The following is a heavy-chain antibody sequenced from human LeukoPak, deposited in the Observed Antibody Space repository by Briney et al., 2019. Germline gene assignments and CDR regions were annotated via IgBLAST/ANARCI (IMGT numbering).Heavy chain of an antibody. Sequence: PSETLSLTCALSGASIMSGGYSWSWIRQPPGKGLEWIGYFYHSGRTYYNPSLKSRVTISVDKSKNQVSLRLNSLTAADTAVYYRARTVTIFGVVIPHFDYWGQGTLVTVSS. V-gene: IGHV4-30-2*01. CDR3: ARTVTIFGVVIPHFDY. CDR1: GASIMSGGYS. J-gene: IGHJ4*02. CDR2: FYHSGRT. D-gene: IGHD3-3*01.